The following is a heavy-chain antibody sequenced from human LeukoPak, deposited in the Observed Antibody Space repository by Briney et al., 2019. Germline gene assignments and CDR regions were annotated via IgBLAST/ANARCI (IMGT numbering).Heavy chain of an antibody. D-gene: IGHD3-10*01. CDR3: ARYVVYGSGKYYFDY. V-gene: IGHV4-39*01. CDR1: GGSISSYY. Sequence: SETLSLTCTVSGGSISSYYWSWTRQPPGKGLEWIASINYSGSTYYNPSLKSRVTISVDTSENQFSLKLSSVTAADTAVYYCARYVVYGSGKYYFDYWGQGTLVTVSS. J-gene: IGHJ4*02. CDR2: INYSGST.